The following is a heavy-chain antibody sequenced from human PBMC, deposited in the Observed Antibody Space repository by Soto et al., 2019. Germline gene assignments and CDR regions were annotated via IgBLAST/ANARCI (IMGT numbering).Heavy chain of an antibody. Sequence: QVQLVQSGAEVRKPGSSVKVSCKASGGTFTTYDISWVRQAPGQGLEWMGGIIPLFDATKYAQKFQGRVTITADKSTGTGSMELSSLRCEDTAMYYCARDRSSSWYNGAFYFDSWGQGTLVTVSS. J-gene: IGHJ4*02. V-gene: IGHV1-69*06. CDR3: ARDRSSSWYNGAFYFDS. CDR1: GGTFTTYD. D-gene: IGHD6-19*01. CDR2: IIPLFDAT.